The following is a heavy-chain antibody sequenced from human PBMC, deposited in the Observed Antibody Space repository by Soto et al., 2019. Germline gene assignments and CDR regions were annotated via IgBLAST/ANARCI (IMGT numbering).Heavy chain of an antibody. V-gene: IGHV3-7*01. CDR3: AGASGWLSTD. D-gene: IGHD6-19*01. CDR1: GFRFSSYW. J-gene: IGHJ4*02. Sequence: EVQLVESGGALVQPGGSLRLSCAASGFRFSSYWMSWVRQAPGKGLEWVANIKQDGSEQFYVESVKGRFTISRDNAKKSQCLHMNSLGVEDTGVDYCAGASGWLSTDWGQGTLVTVSS. CDR2: IKQDGSEQ.